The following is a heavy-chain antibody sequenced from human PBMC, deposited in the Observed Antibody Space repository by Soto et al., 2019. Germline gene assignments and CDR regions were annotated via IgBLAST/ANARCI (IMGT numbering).Heavy chain of an antibody. CDR3: ARDEYYGSGYFDH. V-gene: IGHV3-48*02. CDR2: ISSGSSTI. Sequence: EVQLVESGGGLVQPGGSLRLSCAASGFTFSSYSMNWVRQAPGKGLEWISKISSGSSTIYYADSVKGRFTISRDNAKNSLYLQMHSLRDEDTAVYFCARDEYYGSGYFDHWGQGRLVTVSS. D-gene: IGHD3-10*01. CDR1: GFTFSSYS. J-gene: IGHJ4*02.